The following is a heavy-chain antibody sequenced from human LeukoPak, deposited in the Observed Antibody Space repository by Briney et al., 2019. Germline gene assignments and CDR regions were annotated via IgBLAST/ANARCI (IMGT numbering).Heavy chain of an antibody. CDR2: MRPGGSEK. V-gene: IGHV3-7*03. Sequence: GGSLRLCCAASGFSFSSCWMSWGRQSPGKGLEWVANMRPGGSEKYYVDSVKGRFIISRDNAKNSLYLQMNSLRVEDTAVYYCARDSGYRDYWGQGTAVTVSS. J-gene: IGHJ4*02. CDR1: GFSFSSCW. D-gene: IGHD3-9*01. CDR3: ARDSGYRDY.